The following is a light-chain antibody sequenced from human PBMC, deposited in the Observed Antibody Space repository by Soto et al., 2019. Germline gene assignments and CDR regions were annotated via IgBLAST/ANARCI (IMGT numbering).Light chain of an antibody. CDR1: QSVSSK. V-gene: IGKV3-15*01. CDR3: QQRSNWPPT. CDR2: FAS. J-gene: IGKJ5*01. Sequence: EIVMTQSPATLSVSPGERATLSCRASQSVSSKLAWFQQKPGQAPRLLIYFASTRATDIPARFSGSGSGTEFTLTISSLQSEDFAVYYCQQRSNWPPTFGQGTRLEIK.